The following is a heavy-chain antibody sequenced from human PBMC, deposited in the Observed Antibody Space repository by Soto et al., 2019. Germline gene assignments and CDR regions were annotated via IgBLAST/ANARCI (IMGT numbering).Heavy chain of an antibody. J-gene: IGHJ6*02. Sequence: GGSLRLSCAASGFTFRSCAMHWVRQAPGKGLEWVAVISFDGNNEDYADSVKGRFTISRDNSKNTLYLEMNSLRAEDAAVYYCAKDLSGSYYYDGLDVWGQGTTVTVSS. V-gene: IGHV3-30*18. CDR1: GFTFRSCA. CDR3: AKDLSGSYYYDGLDV. D-gene: IGHD1-26*01. CDR2: ISFDGNNE.